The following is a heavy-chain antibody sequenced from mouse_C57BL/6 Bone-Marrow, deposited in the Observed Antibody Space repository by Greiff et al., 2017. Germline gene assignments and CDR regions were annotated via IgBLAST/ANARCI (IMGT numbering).Heavy chain of an antibody. Sequence: VPLKASVAELVQPGASVTISCKASVSAFRSSWMTFLTQRPGKGLEWIGQIYPGDGDTTSNGKFQGKATLTADKSSSPAYMQLSSLTSEDSAVYFCARTAQATCGWFAYWGQGTLVTVSA. CDR1: VSAFRSSW. CDR3: ARTAQATCGWFAY. V-gene: IGHV1-80*01. D-gene: IGHD3-2*02. CDR2: IYPGDGDT. J-gene: IGHJ3*01.